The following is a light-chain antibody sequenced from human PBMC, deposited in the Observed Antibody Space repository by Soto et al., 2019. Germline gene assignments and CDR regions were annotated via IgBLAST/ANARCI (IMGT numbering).Light chain of an antibody. V-gene: IGLV1-40*01. CDR2: GNS. J-gene: IGLJ3*02. CDR1: SYNIGAGYD. CDR3: QSYDSSLRAWV. Sequence: QSVLTQPPSVSGAPGQRVTISCTGSSYNIGAGYDVHWYQQLPGTAPKLLIYGNSNRPSGVPDRFSGSKSGTSASLAITGLQAEDEADYYCQSYDSSLRAWVFGGGTNVTV.